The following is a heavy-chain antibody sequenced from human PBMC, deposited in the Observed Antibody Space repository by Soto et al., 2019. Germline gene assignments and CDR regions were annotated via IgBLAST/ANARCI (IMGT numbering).Heavy chain of an antibody. CDR3: AKRAVVGAARYFDY. V-gene: IGHV3-23*01. CDR1: GFTFSGYA. Sequence: EVQLLESGGGLVQPGGSLRLSCAASGFTFSGYAMSWVRQAPGKGLEWVSTIGTSGSNSYYPDSVKGRFTISRDNSKNTLYLQMNSLRAEDTAVYYCAKRAVVGAARYFDYWGLRTLVTVSS. D-gene: IGHD2-15*01. CDR2: IGTSGSNS. J-gene: IGHJ4*02.